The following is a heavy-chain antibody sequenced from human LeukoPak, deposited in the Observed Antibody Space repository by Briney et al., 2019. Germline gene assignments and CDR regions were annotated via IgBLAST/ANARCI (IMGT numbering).Heavy chain of an antibody. CDR2: IYYSGST. CDR3: ARQRAFDI. CDR1: GGSISSSSYY. Sequence: SETLSLTCTVSGGSISSSSYYWGWIRQPPGKGLEWIGSIYYSGSTYYNPSLKSRVTISVDTSKNQFSLKLSSVTAADTAVYYCARQRAFDIWGQGTMVTVSS. V-gene: IGHV4-39*01. J-gene: IGHJ3*02.